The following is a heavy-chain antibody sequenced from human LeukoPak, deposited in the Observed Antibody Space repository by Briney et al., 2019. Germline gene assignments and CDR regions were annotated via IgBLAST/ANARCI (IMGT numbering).Heavy chain of an antibody. CDR2: IYYSGST. CDR3: ARQRAFDI. CDR1: GGSISSSSYY. Sequence: SETLSLTCTVSGGSISSSSYYWGWIRQPPGKGLEWIGSIYYSGSTYYNPSLKSRVTISVDTSKNQFSLKLSSVTAADTAVYYCARQRAFDIWGQGTMVTVSS. V-gene: IGHV4-39*01. J-gene: IGHJ3*02.